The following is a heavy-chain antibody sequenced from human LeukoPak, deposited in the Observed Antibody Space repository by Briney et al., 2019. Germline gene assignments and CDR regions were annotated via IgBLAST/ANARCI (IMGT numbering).Heavy chain of an antibody. D-gene: IGHD6-6*01. V-gene: IGHV4-39*01. CDR3: ARSRIAAPFDY. CDR1: GGSISSSSYY. Sequence: SETLSLTCTVSGGSISSSSYYWGWIRQPPGKGLEWIGSIFYSGGTYYNPSLKSRVTVSVDTSKNQFSLKVNSMTAADTAVYYCARSRIAAPFDYWGQGTLVTVSS. J-gene: IGHJ4*02. CDR2: IFYSGGT.